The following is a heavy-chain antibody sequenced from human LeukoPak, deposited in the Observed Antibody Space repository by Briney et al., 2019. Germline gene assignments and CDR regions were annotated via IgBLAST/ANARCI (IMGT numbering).Heavy chain of an antibody. J-gene: IGHJ4*02. D-gene: IGHD6-6*01. CDR1: GDSISSFY. Sequence: SETLSLTCTVSGDSISSFYWSWIRQPPGKALEWIGYIYYTGTTNYNPSLKSRVTISVDTSKNQFSLKLSSLTAADTAVYYCARGPYSSSALFDYWGQGTLVTVSS. CDR3: ARGPYSSSALFDY. V-gene: IGHV4-59*01. CDR2: IYYTGTT.